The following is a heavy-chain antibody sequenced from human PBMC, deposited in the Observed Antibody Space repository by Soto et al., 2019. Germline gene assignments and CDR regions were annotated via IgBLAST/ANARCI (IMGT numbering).Heavy chain of an antibody. V-gene: IGHV1-69*01. J-gene: IGHJ5*02. D-gene: IGHD2-2*01. CDR3: ARDRDIVVVPAATATNWFDP. CDR1: GGTFSRYA. Sequence: QVQLVQSGAEVKKPGSSVKVSCKASGGTFSRYAISWVRQAPGQGLEWMGGIIPIFGTANYAQKFQGRVTITADESTSTAYMELSSLRSEDTAVYYCARDRDIVVVPAATATNWFDPWGQGTLVTVSS. CDR2: IIPIFGTA.